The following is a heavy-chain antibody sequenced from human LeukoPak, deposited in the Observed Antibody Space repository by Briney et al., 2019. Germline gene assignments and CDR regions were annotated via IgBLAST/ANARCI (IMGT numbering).Heavy chain of an antibody. Sequence: GGSLRFSCAASGFTFSGSAMHWVRQASGKGLEWVGRIRSKANGYTTAYGASVKGRFTISRDDSQRATYVQMNSLKIEDTAVYYCTRLAGGDAFDIWGPGTMVTVSS. D-gene: IGHD2-15*01. CDR3: TRLAGGDAFDI. CDR2: IRSKANGYTT. J-gene: IGHJ3*02. V-gene: IGHV3-73*01. CDR1: GFTFSGSA.